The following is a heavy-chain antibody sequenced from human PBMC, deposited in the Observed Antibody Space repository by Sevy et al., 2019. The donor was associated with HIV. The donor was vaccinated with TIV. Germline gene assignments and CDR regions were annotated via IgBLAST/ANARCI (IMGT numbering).Heavy chain of an antibody. Sequence: GGSLRLSCAASGFTFSFYAMTWVRQAPGKGLEWVSTISGSGGSTYYADSVKGRFTISRDNSKNTLYLQMNSLRAEDTAVYYCASTPVTTSNFDYWGQGTLVTVSS. CDR3: ASTPVTTSNFDY. J-gene: IGHJ4*02. V-gene: IGHV3-23*01. CDR1: GFTFSFYA. D-gene: IGHD4-17*01. CDR2: ISGSGGST.